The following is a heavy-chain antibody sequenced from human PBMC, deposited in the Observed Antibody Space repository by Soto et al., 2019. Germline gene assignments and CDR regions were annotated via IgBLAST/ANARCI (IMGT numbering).Heavy chain of an antibody. Sequence: PSETLSLTCSVSGGSISFYYWSWIRQPPGKALEWIGYIYYNGSTNYNPSLKSRVTISVDTSKSHFSLNLRSVTAADTAVYYCARGSNYFGSGSYWLDYWGQGTLVTVSS. D-gene: IGHD3-10*01. CDR2: IYYNGST. CDR3: ARGSNYFGSGSYWLDY. CDR1: GGSISFYY. V-gene: IGHV4-59*01. J-gene: IGHJ4*02.